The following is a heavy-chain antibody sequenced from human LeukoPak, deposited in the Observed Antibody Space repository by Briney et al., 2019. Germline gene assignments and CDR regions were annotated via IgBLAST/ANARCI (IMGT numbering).Heavy chain of an antibody. CDR3: ARAHLGGSNGLDV. V-gene: IGHV4-34*01. CDR1: GGSFSGYY. Sequence: SETLSLTCAVYGGSFSGYYWSWIRQPPGKGLEWVGEINHSGSTNYNPSLKSRVTISVDTSKNQFSLKLSSVLAADTAVYYCARAHLGGSNGLDVWGQGTTVTVAS. CDR2: INHSGST. J-gene: IGHJ6*02. D-gene: IGHD3-16*01.